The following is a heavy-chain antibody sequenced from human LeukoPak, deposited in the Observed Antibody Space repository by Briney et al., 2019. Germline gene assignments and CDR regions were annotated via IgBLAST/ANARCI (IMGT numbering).Heavy chain of an antibody. CDR2: ISSSSSYI. D-gene: IGHD6-19*01. V-gene: IGHV3-21*01. CDR1: GFTFSSYS. CDR3: ARDPVAGHFDY. J-gene: IGHJ4*02. Sequence: GGSLRLSCAASGFTFSSYSMKWIRQAPGKGLEWVSSISSSSSYIYYADSVKGRFTISRDNAKNSLYLQMNSLRAEDTAVYYCARDPVAGHFDYWGQGTLVTVSS.